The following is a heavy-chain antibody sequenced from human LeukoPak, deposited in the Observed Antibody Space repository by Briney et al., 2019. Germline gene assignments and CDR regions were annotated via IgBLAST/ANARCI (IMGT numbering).Heavy chain of an antibody. Sequence: ASVKVSCKASGYTFTGYYMHWARQAPGQGLEWMGWINPNSGGTNYAQKFQGRVTMTRDTSISTAYMELSRLRSDDTAVYYCARELERGFDAFDIWGQGTMVTVSS. CDR1: GYTFTGYY. CDR3: ARELERGFDAFDI. D-gene: IGHD1-1*01. CDR2: INPNSGGT. V-gene: IGHV1-2*02. J-gene: IGHJ3*02.